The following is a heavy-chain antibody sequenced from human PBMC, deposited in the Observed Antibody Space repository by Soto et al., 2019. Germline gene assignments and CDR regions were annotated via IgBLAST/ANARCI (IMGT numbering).Heavy chain of an antibody. D-gene: IGHD5-12*01. Sequence: QVQLQESGPGLVKPSETLSLTCAVSGYSISSGYYWGWIRQLPGKGLEWIGNIYHSGNTYYNPSLKSRVTMSVDTSKNQFSLKVTSVTAADTAVYYCARGAREMATIIKWFDPWGQGTLGTVSS. J-gene: IGHJ5*02. CDR2: IYHSGNT. CDR1: GYSISSGYY. V-gene: IGHV4-38-2*01. CDR3: ARGAREMATIIKWFDP.